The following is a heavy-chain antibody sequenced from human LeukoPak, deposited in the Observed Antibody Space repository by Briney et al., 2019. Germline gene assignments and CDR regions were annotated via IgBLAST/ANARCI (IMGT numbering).Heavy chain of an antibody. J-gene: IGHJ4*02. CDR1: GFTFSSYD. Sequence: GGSLRLSCAASGFTFSSYDMHWVRQAPDKGLEWVAFIRRDGSHTFYVDSVKGRFTISRDNSKNTLYLVMNSLRLEDTAAYYCARPVGSGSYRKYYFDYWGQGTLVTVSS. D-gene: IGHD1-26*01. V-gene: IGHV3-30*02. CDR2: IRRDGSHT. CDR3: ARPVGSGSYRKYYFDY.